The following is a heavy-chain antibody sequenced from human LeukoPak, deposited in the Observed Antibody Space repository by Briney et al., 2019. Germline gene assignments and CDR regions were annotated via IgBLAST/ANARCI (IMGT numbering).Heavy chain of an antibody. CDR3: ARHPGGLAAAGEYYYYYYGMDV. V-gene: IGHV5-51*01. CDR1: GYSFTSYW. Sequence: GESLKISCKGSGYSFTSYWIGWVRQMPGKGLEWMGIIYPGDSDTRYSPSFQGQVTISADKSISTAYLQWSSLKASDTAMYYCARHPGGLAAAGEYYYYYYGMDVWGQGTTVTVSS. D-gene: IGHD6-13*01. J-gene: IGHJ6*02. CDR2: IYPGDSDT.